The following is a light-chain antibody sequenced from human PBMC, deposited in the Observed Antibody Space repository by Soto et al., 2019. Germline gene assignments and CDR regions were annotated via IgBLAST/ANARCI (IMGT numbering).Light chain of an antibody. CDR2: AAS. Sequence: DIQMTQSPSSLSASVGDRVTITCRASQSISSYLNWYQQKPGKAPKLLIYAASSLQSGVPSRFSGSGSGTDFTLTISSLQPEDFATYYCQQSYSPSTFGGGTMVEIK. V-gene: IGKV1-39*01. CDR3: QQSYSPST. CDR1: QSISSY. J-gene: IGKJ4*01.